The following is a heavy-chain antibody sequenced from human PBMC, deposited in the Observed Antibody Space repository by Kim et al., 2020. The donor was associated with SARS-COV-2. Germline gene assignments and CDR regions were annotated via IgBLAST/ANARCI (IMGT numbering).Heavy chain of an antibody. J-gene: IGHJ6*01. CDR1: GFTFSSYG. Sequence: GGSLRLSCAASGFTFSSYGMHWVRQAPGKGLEWVAVISYDGSNKYYADSVKGRFTISRDNSKNTLYLQMNSLRAEDTAVYYCAKDRSSYCSGGSCYRHY. D-gene: IGHD2-15*01. V-gene: IGHV3-30*18. CDR2: ISYDGSNK. CDR3: AKDRSSYCSGGSCYRHY.